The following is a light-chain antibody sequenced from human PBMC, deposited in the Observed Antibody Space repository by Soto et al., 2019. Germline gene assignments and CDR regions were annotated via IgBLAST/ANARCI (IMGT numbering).Light chain of an antibody. CDR1: SSDVGGYNY. V-gene: IGLV2-14*01. J-gene: IGLJ3*02. CDR2: EVS. Sequence: QSALTQPASVSGSPGQSITISCTGTSSDVGGYNYVSWYQQHPGKAPKVMIYEVSNRPTGVSNRFSGSKSGNTASLTISGLQAEDEADYYCNSYTSNSTWVFGGGTKVTVL. CDR3: NSYTSNSTWV.